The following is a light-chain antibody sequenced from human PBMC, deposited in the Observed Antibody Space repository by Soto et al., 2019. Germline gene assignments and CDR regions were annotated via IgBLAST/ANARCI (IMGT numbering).Light chain of an antibody. J-gene: IGKJ5*01. Sequence: EIVLTQSPGTLSLSPGERATLFCRASQSVSSNYLAWYQQKPGQAPRLLIYGASSRATGIPDRFSGSGSGTDFTLTISRLEPEDFAVYYCQQYGSSSITFGQGTRLDI. CDR3: QQYGSSSIT. V-gene: IGKV3-20*01. CDR2: GAS. CDR1: QSVSSNY.